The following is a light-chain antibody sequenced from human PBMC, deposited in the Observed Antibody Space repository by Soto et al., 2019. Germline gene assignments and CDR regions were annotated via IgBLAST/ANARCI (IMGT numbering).Light chain of an antibody. J-gene: IGKJ4*01. CDR2: AAS. V-gene: IGKV3-20*01. CDR1: QSVSSSS. CDR3: QQYGYSAT. Sequence: EVVLTHSPCTLALSPGGRSSLSCRASQSVSSSSLAWYQQKPGQAPRLLIYAASSRATGIPDRFSGSGSGTEFTLTISRMEPEDSAVYYCQQYGYSATFGGGTQVDIK.